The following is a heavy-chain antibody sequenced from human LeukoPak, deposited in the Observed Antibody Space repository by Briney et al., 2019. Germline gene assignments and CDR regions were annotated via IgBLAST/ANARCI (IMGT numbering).Heavy chain of an antibody. V-gene: IGHV3-21*01. CDR3: ARDTSPSILVEMATSGY. CDR2: ISSSSTYI. CDR1: GFTFSSYS. D-gene: IGHD5-24*01. Sequence: GGSLRLSCAASGFTFSSYSMNWVRQAPGKGLEWVSSISSSSTYIYYADSVKGRFTISRDNAKNSLYLQMNSLRAEDTAVYYCARDTSPSILVEMATSGYWGQGTLVTVSS. J-gene: IGHJ4*02.